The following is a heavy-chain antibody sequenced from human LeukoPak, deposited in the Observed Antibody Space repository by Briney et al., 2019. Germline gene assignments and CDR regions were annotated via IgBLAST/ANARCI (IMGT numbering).Heavy chain of an antibody. CDR3: ARGGHDDSGSYYSDWFDP. D-gene: IGHD1-26*01. CDR1: GGSFSGYY. V-gene: IGHV4-34*01. Sequence: PSETLSLTCAVYGGSFSGYYWSWIRQPPGKGLEWIGEINHSGSTNYNPSLKSRVTISVDTSKNQFSLKLSSVTAADTAVYYCARGGHDDSGSYYSDWFDPWGQGTLVSVS. J-gene: IGHJ5*02. CDR2: INHSGST.